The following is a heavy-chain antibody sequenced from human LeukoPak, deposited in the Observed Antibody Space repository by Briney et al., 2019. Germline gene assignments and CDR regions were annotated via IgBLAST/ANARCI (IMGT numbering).Heavy chain of an antibody. CDR3: ARGGYDILTGYKN. D-gene: IGHD3-9*01. CDR1: GFTFSSYA. V-gene: IGHV3-64*01. Sequence: GGPLRLSCAASGFTFSSYAMHWLRQAPGKGLEYVSAISSNGGSTYYANSVKGRFTISRDNSKDTLYLQMGSLRAEDMAVYYCARGGYDILTGYKNWGQGTLVTVSS. CDR2: ISSNGGST. J-gene: IGHJ4*02.